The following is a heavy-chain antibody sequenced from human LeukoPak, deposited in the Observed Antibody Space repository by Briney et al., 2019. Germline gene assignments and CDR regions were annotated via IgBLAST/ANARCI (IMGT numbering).Heavy chain of an antibody. CDR3: TRFRYTVYYFDY. D-gene: IGHD4-17*01. Sequence: SGGSLRLSCEASGFTFSAYAMTWVRQAPGKGLEWVSVIYSGGGTYHADSVKGRFTISRDNSKNMLYLQMNSLRAEDTAVYYCTRFRYTVYYFDYWGQGALVTVSS. CDR2: IYSGGGT. V-gene: IGHV3-53*01. J-gene: IGHJ4*02. CDR1: GFTFSAYA.